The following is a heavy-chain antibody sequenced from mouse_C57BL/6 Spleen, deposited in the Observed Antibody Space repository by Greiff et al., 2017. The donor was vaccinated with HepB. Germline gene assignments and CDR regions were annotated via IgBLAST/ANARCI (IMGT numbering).Heavy chain of an antibody. CDR2: IHPSDSDT. J-gene: IGHJ3*01. CDR3: AMAGYYDYDEGFAY. D-gene: IGHD2-4*01. V-gene: IGHV1-74*01. CDR1: GYTFTSYW. Sequence: QVQLQQPGAELVKPGASVKVSCKASGYTFTSYWMHWVKQRPGQGLEWIGRIHPSDSDTNYNQKFKGKATLTVDKSSSTAYMQLSSLTSEDSAVYYCAMAGYYDYDEGFAYWGQGTLVTVSA.